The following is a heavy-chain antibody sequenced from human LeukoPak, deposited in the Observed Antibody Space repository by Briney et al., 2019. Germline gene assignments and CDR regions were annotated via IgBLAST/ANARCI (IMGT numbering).Heavy chain of an antibody. CDR2: INSGDSI. Sequence: GGSLRLSCAASKFTFSSYDMHWVRQAPGKGLEWVSLINSGDSISYADSVKGRFTISGRNSENTLYLQMNSLRTEDTAVYYCARALYYFDYWGQGTLVTVSS. V-gene: IGHV3-53*04. CDR3: ARALYYFDY. J-gene: IGHJ4*02. CDR1: KFTFSSYD.